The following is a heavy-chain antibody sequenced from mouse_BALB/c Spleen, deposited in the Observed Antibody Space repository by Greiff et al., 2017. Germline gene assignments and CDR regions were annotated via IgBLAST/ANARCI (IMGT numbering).Heavy chain of an antibody. CDR1: GYSITSGYY. J-gene: IGHJ3*01. Sequence: EVQLQESGPGLVKPSQSLSLTCSVTGYSITSGYYWNWIRQFPGNKLEWMGYISYDGSNNYNPSLKNRISITRDTSKNQFFLKLNSVTTEDTATYYCARTRDYDGFAYWGQGTLVTVSA. CDR2: ISYDGSN. V-gene: IGHV3-6*02. D-gene: IGHD2-4*01. CDR3: ARTRDYDGFAY.